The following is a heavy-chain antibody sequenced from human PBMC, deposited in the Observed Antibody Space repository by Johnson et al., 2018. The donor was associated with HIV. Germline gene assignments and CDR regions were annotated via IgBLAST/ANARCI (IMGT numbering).Heavy chain of an antibody. CDR2: IKSDGSSI. J-gene: IGHJ3*02. CDR3: ATSPTVVTPHDI. V-gene: IGHV3-74*01. CDR1: GFTFSNYW. D-gene: IGHD4-23*01. Sequence: VQLVESGGGLVQPGGSLRLSCVVSGFTFSNYWMHWVRQAPGKGLVWVSRIKSDGSSINYADSVKGRFTISRDNSKNTLYLQMNSLRAEDTAVYYCATSPTVVTPHDIWGQGTMVTVSS.